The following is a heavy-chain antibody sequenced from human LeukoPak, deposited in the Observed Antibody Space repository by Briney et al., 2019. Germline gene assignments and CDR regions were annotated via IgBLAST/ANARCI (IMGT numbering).Heavy chain of an antibody. CDR3: ARGGLYFDY. CDR2: IGGRGRSI. V-gene: IGHV3-11*01. D-gene: IGHD1-26*01. CDR1: GFTFEDYH. J-gene: IGHJ4*02. Sequence: GGSLRLSCAASGFTFEDYHMNWIRQAPGKGLEWISYIGGRGRSIYYTDSVKGRVTISRDSAKNSLYLQMNSLRAEDTAVYYCARGGLYFDYWGQGTLDTVSS.